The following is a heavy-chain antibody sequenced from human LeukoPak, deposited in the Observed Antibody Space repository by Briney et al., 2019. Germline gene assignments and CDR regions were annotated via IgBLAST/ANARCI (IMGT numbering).Heavy chain of an antibody. J-gene: IGHJ6*03. V-gene: IGHV1-2*02. CDR2: INPNSGGT. CDR3: ARDGWYFGSGNHYYYMDV. CDR1: GYTFTDYY. Sequence: ASVKVSCKASGYTFTDYYMHWVRQAPGQGLEWMGWINPNSGGTNYAQKFQGRVTMTRDTSISTAYMELNRLTSDDTAVYYCARDGWYFGSGNHYYYMDVWGKGTTVTVSS. D-gene: IGHD3-10*01.